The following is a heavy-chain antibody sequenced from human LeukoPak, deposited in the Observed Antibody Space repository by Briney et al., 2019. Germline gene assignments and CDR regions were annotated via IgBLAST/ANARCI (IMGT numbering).Heavy chain of an antibody. CDR3: ARHRYHHLDY. Sequence: GGSLRLSCAASGFTFSDGFTFSDYWMTWVRQAPGKGLEWVANIIQDGSGTFYADPVKGRFIISRDNSKNSVFLQMNSLRAEDTAVYYCARHRYHHLDYWGQGVLVTVSS. CDR1: GFTFSDGFTFSDYW. V-gene: IGHV3-7*01. J-gene: IGHJ4*02. D-gene: IGHD1-26*01. CDR2: IIQDGSGT.